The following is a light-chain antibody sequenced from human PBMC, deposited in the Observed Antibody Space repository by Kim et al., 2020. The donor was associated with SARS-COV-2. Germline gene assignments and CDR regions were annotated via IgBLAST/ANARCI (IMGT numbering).Light chain of an antibody. V-gene: IGLV2-23*02. CDR1: SSDIGRYNL. Sequence: GQSITIYCTGTSSDIGRYNLVSWYQHHPGKGPKLIIYEVTKRPSGVSDRFSGSKSGNTASLTISGLQADDEATYYCSSFANSNTLLFGAGTQLTVL. CDR3: SSFANSNTLL. CDR2: EVT. J-gene: IGLJ2*01.